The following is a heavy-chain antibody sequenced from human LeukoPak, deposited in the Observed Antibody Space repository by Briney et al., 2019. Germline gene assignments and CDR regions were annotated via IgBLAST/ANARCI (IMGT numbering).Heavy chain of an antibody. CDR2: IYYSGST. D-gene: IGHD6-13*01. V-gene: IGHV4-59*08. CDR3: ARRSSSWYPFDY. CDR1: GGSISSYY. Sequence: SETLSLTCTVSGGSISSYYWSWIRQPPGKGLEWIGYIYYSGSTNYNPSLKSRLTISVDTSKNQFSLKLSSVTAADTAVCYCARRSSSWYPFDYWGQGTLVTVSS. J-gene: IGHJ4*02.